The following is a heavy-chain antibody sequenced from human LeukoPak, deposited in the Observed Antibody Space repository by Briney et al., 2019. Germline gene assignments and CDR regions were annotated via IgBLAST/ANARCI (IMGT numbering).Heavy chain of an antibody. CDR2: IIPIFGTA. Sequence: SVKVSCKASGGTFSSYAISWVRQAPGQGLEWMGGIIPIFGTANYAQKFQGRVTTPTDASTSTAYMELSSLRSEDTAVYYCARGKVEMATAGNWFDPWGQGTLVTVSS. CDR1: GGTFSSYA. CDR3: ARGKVEMATAGNWFDP. D-gene: IGHD5-24*01. V-gene: IGHV1-69*05. J-gene: IGHJ5*02.